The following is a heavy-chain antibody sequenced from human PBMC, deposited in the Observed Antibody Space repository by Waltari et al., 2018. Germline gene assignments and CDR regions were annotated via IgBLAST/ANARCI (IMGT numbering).Heavy chain of an antibody. J-gene: IGHJ6*02. D-gene: IGHD6-13*01. CDR3: AKDISSSSWTYYYGMDV. CDR2: ISWDGGST. Sequence: EVQLVESGGVVVQHGGYLRLPCAASGFTFADYTMHWVRQPPGMGLEWVSLISWDGGSTYYADSVKGRFTISRDNSKNSLYLQMNSLRTEDTALYYCAKDISSSSWTYYYGMDVWGQGTTVTVSS. CDR1: GFTFADYT. V-gene: IGHV3-43*01.